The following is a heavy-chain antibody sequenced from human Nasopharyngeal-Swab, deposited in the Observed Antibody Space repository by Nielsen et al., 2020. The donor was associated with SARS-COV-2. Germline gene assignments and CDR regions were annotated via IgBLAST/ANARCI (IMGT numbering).Heavy chain of an antibody. CDR1: GYRFTNYW. Sequence: GGSLRLSCKGSGYRFTNYWIAWVRQMPGKGLESMGIIYPGDSDARYSPSFQGQVTISVGKSINATYLQWSSLKASDTAMYYCARLSSYVRLNYMDVWGKGTTVSVSS. CDR3: ARLSSYVRLNYMDV. V-gene: IGHV5-51*01. J-gene: IGHJ6*03. CDR2: IYPGDSDA. D-gene: IGHD3-16*01.